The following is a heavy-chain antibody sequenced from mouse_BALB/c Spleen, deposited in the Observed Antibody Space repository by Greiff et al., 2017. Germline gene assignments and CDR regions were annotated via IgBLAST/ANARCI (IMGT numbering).Heavy chain of an antibody. Sequence: EVKLQESGPGLVKPSQSLSLTCSVTGYSITSGYYWNWIRQFPGNKLEWMGYISYDGSNNYNPSLKNRISITRDTSKNQFFLKLNSVTTEDTATYYCASHYGYVSWFAYWGQGTLVTVSA. CDR1: GYSITSGYY. J-gene: IGHJ3*01. D-gene: IGHD2-2*01. CDR3: ASHYGYVSWFAY. CDR2: ISYDGSN. V-gene: IGHV3-6*02.